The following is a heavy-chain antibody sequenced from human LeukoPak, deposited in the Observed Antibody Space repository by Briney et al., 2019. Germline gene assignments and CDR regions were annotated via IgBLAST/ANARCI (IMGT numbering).Heavy chain of an antibody. CDR3: ARLGNILTEAKFHYSGMDI. J-gene: IGHJ6*02. CDR1: GYNFTNYW. V-gene: IGHV5-51*01. D-gene: IGHD1-26*01. Sequence: GESLKISCKGSGYNFTNYWIGWVRQMPGKGLEWMGIIYPGDSDTRVSPSFQGQVTISTDNSIRTAYLQWSGLKASDTAMYYCARLGNILTEAKFHYSGMDIWGQGTTVTVSS. CDR2: IYPGDSDT.